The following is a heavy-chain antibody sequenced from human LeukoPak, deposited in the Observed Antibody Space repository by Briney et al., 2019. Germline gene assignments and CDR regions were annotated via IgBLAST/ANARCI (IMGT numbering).Heavy chain of an antibody. CDR1: GGSTDSYYY. CDR2: IDYSGRT. Sequence: PSETLSLTCTVSGGSTDSYYYWSWIRQPPGKGLEWIGYIDYSGRTKYNPSLQSRVTISVDTSKTQFSLRLASVTAADTAVYFCASNIQTPTTSPPLGYWGQGTLVTVSS. J-gene: IGHJ4*02. V-gene: IGHV4-59*08. D-gene: IGHD1-1*01. CDR3: ASNIQTPTTSPPLGY.